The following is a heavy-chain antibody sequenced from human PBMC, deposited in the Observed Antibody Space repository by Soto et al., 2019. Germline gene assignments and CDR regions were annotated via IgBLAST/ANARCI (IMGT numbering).Heavy chain of an antibody. D-gene: IGHD2-15*01. V-gene: IGHV3-7*01. CDR2: IKQDGSEK. CDR1: GFTFSSYW. J-gene: IGHJ6*02. Sequence: PGGSLRLSCAASGFTFSSYWMSWVRQAPGKGLEWVANIKQDGSEKYYVDSVKGRFTISRDNSKNTLYLQMNSLRAEDTAVYYCAKDEVLVEVVARDYYGMDVWGQGTTVTVSS. CDR3: AKDEVLVEVVARDYYGMDV.